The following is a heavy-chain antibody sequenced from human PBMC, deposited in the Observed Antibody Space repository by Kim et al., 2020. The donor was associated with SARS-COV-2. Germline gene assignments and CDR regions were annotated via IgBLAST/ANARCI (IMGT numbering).Heavy chain of an antibody. V-gene: IGHV3-74*01. D-gene: IGHD3-3*01. Sequence: GGSLRLSCAASGFTFNDYWINWVRQAPGKGLLWVSRISSDGSSTNYADSVKGRFTMSRDNAENTVYLQMNSLRAEDTAVYYCARGFFRNGFDVWGQGTTVTVSS. CDR3: ARGFFRNGFDV. CDR2: ISSDGSST. J-gene: IGHJ6*02. CDR1: GFTFNDYW.